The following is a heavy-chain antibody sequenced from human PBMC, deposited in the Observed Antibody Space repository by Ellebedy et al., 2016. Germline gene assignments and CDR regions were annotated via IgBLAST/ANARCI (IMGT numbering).Heavy chain of an antibody. J-gene: IGHJ4*02. D-gene: IGHD2-15*01. CDR1: GGTFSSYA. V-gene: IGHV1-69*13. Sequence: SVKVSCXASGGTFSSYAISWVRQPLGQGLEWMGGIIPIFGTANYAQKFQGRVTITADESTSTAYMELSSLRSEDTAVYYCARRDYSNNYFDYWGQGTLVTVSS. CDR3: ARRDYSNNYFDY. CDR2: IIPIFGTA.